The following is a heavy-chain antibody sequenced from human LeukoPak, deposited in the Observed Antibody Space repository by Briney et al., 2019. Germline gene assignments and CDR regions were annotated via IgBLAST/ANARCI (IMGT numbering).Heavy chain of an antibody. Sequence: ASVKVSCKASGYSFTGHYMHWVRQAPGQGLEWMGWINPKSGGTNYAQKFQGRVTMTRDTSISTAYMELSRLRSDDTAVYYCARDLKANAAVWWFDPWGQGTLVTVSS. CDR2: INPKSGGT. J-gene: IGHJ5*02. V-gene: IGHV1-2*02. CDR3: ARDLKANAAVWWFDP. D-gene: IGHD3-16*01. CDR1: GYSFTGHY.